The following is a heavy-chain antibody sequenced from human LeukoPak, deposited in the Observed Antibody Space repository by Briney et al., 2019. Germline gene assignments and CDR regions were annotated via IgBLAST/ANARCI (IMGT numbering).Heavy chain of an antibody. CDR3: AKDASWWPTTYRIPRYMDV. CDR2: IWYGGSNK. J-gene: IGHJ6*03. V-gene: IGHV3-30*18. D-gene: IGHD2-8*02. Sequence: PGRSLRLSCAASGFTFSSYGMHWVRQAPGKGLEWVAVIWYGGSNKYYADSVKGRFTISRDNSKNTLYLQMNSLRAEDTAVYYCAKDASWWPTTYRIPRYMDVWGKGTTVTVSS. CDR1: GFTFSSYG.